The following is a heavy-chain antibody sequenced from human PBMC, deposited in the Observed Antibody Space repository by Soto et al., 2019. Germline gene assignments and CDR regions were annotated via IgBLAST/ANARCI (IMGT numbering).Heavy chain of an antibody. CDR3: AREEGITMVRGGAFDI. D-gene: IGHD3-10*01. Sequence: PGGSLRLSCAASGFTFSSYSMNWVRQAPGKGLEWVSSISSSSSYIYYADSVKGRFTISRDNAKNSLYLQMNSLRAEDTAVYYCAREEGITMVRGGAFDIWGQGTMVTVSS. CDR2: ISSSSSYI. CDR1: GFTFSSYS. J-gene: IGHJ3*02. V-gene: IGHV3-21*01.